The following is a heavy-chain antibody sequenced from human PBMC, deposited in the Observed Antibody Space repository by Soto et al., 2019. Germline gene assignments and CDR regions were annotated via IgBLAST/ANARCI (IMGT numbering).Heavy chain of an antibody. CDR2: ISAYNGNT. Sequence: AASVKVSCKASGYTFTSYGISWVRQAPGQGLEWMGWISAYNGNTNYAQKLQGRVTMTTDTSTSTAYMELRSLRSDDTAVYYCARDRIAAAGPKFDYWGQGTLVTVSS. CDR3: ARDRIAAAGPKFDY. CDR1: GYTFTSYG. D-gene: IGHD6-13*01. V-gene: IGHV1-18*01. J-gene: IGHJ4*02.